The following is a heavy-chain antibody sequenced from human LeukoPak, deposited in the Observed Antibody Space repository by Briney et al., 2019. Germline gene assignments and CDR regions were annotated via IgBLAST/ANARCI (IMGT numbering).Heavy chain of an antibody. CDR3: ASHGNWRFDH. J-gene: IGHJ4*02. CDR1: GFTFSSYS. D-gene: IGHD1-20*01. Sequence: GGSLRLSCAASGFTFSSYSINWVRQAPGKGLEWVSSISSSSSYIYYADSVKGRFTISRDNAQNSLYLQMNSLRAEDTAVYYCASHGNWRFDHWGQGTLVTVSS. CDR2: ISSSSSYI. V-gene: IGHV3-21*01.